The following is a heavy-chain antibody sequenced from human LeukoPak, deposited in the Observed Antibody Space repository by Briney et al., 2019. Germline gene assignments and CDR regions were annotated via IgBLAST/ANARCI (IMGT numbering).Heavy chain of an antibody. J-gene: IGHJ4*02. CDR2: ITSSSNYI. Sequence: GGSLGLSCAASGFTFSSFSMNWVRQAPGKGLEWVSSITSSSNYIYYASSVRGRFTISRDNAKNSLYLQMNSLRAEDTAVYYCARDLRLWGQGTLVTVSS. V-gene: IGHV3-21*01. CDR3: ARDLRL. CDR1: GFTFSSFS.